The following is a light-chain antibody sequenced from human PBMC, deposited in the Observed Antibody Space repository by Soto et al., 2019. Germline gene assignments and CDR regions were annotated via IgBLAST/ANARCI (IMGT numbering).Light chain of an antibody. CDR2: DAS. V-gene: IGKV3-11*01. J-gene: IGKJ4*01. Sequence: EIVLTQSPATLSLSPGERATLSCRASQSVSSYLAWYQQKPGQAPRLLIYDASNRATGIPARFSGSGSGTDFTLTISSLEPKDFAVYYCQQRSNWPLTFGRGTKVEIK. CDR1: QSVSSY. CDR3: QQRSNWPLT.